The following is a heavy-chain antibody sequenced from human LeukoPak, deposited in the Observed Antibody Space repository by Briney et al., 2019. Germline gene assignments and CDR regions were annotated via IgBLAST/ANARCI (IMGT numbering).Heavy chain of an antibody. CDR1: GFTFRNCA. Sequence: GGSLRLSCAASGFTFRNCAMSWVRQAPGKGLEWVSGISGTGYNTYYADSVKGRFTISRDNSKNTLYLQMNSLGAEDTAVYYCAKHVSGSLFYFDYWGQRTLVTVSS. CDR3: AKHVSGSLFYFDY. D-gene: IGHD3-10*01. V-gene: IGHV3-23*01. J-gene: IGHJ4*02. CDR2: ISGTGYNT.